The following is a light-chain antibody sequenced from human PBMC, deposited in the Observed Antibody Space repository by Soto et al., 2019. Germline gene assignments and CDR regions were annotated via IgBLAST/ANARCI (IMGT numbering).Light chain of an antibody. CDR2: DAS. J-gene: IGKJ1*01. V-gene: IGKV3-20*01. Sequence: EIVLTQSPATLSLSPGERATLSCRASQSVSSSYLAWYQQKRGQAPRLLIYDASSRASGIPARFSGSGSGTDFTLTISSLEPEDFAVYYCHQYGSSPPTFGQGTKVDIK. CDR1: QSVSSSY. CDR3: HQYGSSPPT.